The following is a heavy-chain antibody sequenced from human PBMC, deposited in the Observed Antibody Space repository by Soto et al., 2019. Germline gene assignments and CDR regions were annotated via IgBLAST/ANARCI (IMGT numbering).Heavy chain of an antibody. J-gene: IGHJ4*02. D-gene: IGHD3-3*01. V-gene: IGHV3-30-3*01. Sequence: GGSLRLSCAASGFTFSSYAMHWVRQAPGKGLEWVAVISYDGSNKYYADSVKGRFTISRDNSKNTLYLQMNSLRAEDTAVYYCARGPYYDFWSGYSGFDYWGQGTLVTVSS. CDR3: ARGPYYDFWSGYSGFDY. CDR1: GFTFSSYA. CDR2: ISYDGSNK.